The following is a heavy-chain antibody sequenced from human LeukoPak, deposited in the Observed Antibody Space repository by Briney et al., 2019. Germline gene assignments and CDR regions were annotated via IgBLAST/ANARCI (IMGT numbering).Heavy chain of an antibody. CDR3: ARVRGDYLYFDY. CDR1: GGSISSYY. V-gene: IGHV4-59*01. D-gene: IGHD4-17*01. CDR2: IYYSGST. Sequence: SQTLSLTCTVSGGSISSYYWSWIRQPPGKGLEWIGYIYYSGSTNYNPSLKSRVTISVDTSKNQFSLKLSSVTAADTAVYYCARVRGDYLYFDYWGQGTLVTVSS. J-gene: IGHJ4*02.